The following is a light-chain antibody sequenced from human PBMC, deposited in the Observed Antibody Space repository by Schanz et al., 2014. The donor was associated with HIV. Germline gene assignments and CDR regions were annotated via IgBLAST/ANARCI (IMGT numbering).Light chain of an antibody. CDR3: QSYDSSLSGPV. Sequence: QSVLTQPPSVSGAPGQRVTISCTGSSSNIGAGYHVHWYQQLPGTAPKLLISGNGNRPSGVPDRFSVSKSGTSASLAITGLQAEDEAIYYCQSYDSSLSGPVFGGGTKLTVL. CDR1: SSNIGAGYH. V-gene: IGLV1-40*01. CDR2: GNG. J-gene: IGLJ2*01.